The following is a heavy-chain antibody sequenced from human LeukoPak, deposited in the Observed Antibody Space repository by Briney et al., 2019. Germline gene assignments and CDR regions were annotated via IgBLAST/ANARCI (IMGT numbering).Heavy chain of an antibody. J-gene: IGHJ5*02. CDR2: SEGDDTTT. CDR3: AKLDWFDP. D-gene: IGHD3-3*02. CDR1: GFSVGNYW. V-gene: IGHV3-74*03. Sequence: GGSLRLSCTASGFSVGNYWMHWVRQAPGKGLVWVSRSEGDDTTTTYADSVKGRFTVSRDNAKNTVYLQMNSLRVEDTAVYYCAKLDWFDPWGQGTLVTVSP.